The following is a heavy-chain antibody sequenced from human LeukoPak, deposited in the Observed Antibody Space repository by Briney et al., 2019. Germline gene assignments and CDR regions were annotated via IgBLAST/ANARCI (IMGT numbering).Heavy chain of an antibody. D-gene: IGHD2-15*01. Sequence: SETLSLTCTVSGYSISSGYYWGWIRQPPGKGLEWIGSIYHSGSTYYNPSLKSRVTISVDTSKNQFSLKLSSVTAADTAVYYCAREGLGYCSGGSCRSFDYWGQGTLVTVSS. CDR3: AREGLGYCSGGSCRSFDY. V-gene: IGHV4-38-2*02. CDR2: IYHSGST. CDR1: GYSISSGYY. J-gene: IGHJ4*02.